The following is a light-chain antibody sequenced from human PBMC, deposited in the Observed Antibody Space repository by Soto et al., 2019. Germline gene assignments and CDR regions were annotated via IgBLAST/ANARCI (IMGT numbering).Light chain of an antibody. J-gene: IGKJ5*01. V-gene: IGKV4-1*01. CDR1: QSVLYTSDNKNY. CDR3: QQHSSTPIT. Sequence: DIVMTQSPDSLAVSLGERATINCKSSQSVLYTSDNKNYLAWYQQKPGQPPKLLIYWASTRESGVPDRFSGSGSGTDVTLTISSLQAEDVAVYYCQQHSSTPITFGQGTRPEIK. CDR2: WAS.